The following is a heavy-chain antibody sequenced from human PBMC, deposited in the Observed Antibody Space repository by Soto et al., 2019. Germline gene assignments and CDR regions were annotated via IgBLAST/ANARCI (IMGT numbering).Heavy chain of an antibody. J-gene: IGHJ5*02. D-gene: IGHD6-13*01. CDR1: GFTSSSYN. Sequence: PGGSLRLSCAASGFTSSSYNMNWVRQAPGKGLKWVSSISSSSNYIYYADSVKGRFTISRDNAKNSLYLQMNSLRADDTAVYSCARNREQQLVRNNCLDPWGQGT. V-gene: IGHV3-21*01. CDR2: ISSSSNYI. CDR3: ARNREQQLVRNNCLDP.